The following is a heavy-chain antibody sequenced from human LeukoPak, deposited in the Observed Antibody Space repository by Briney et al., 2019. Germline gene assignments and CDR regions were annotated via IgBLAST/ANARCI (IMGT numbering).Heavy chain of an antibody. CDR3: ARGLPYMLWLVREGGYFDY. J-gene: IGHJ4*02. CDR2: IYSGGST. Sequence: GGSLRLSCAASGFTVSSNYMSWVRQAPGKGLEWVSVIYSGGSTYYADSVKGRFTISRDNSKNTLYLQMNSLRAEDTAVYYCARGLPYMLWLVREGGYFDYWGQGTLVTVSS. D-gene: IGHD6-19*01. V-gene: IGHV3-53*01. CDR1: GFTVSSNY.